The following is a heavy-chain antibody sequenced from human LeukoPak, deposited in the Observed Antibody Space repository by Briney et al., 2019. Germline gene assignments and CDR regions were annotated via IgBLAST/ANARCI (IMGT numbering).Heavy chain of an antibody. V-gene: IGHV4-38-2*01. CDR1: GYSISNHYY. Sequence: SETLSLTCAVSGYSISNHYYWGWIRQPPGKGLEWIGSYYHTGSSYYNPSLQSRVAISIDTYKNQFSLELASVTAADTAVYYCASVTRSMSRFFDLWGRGTLVIVSS. D-gene: IGHD4-17*01. CDR2: YYHTGSS. CDR3: ASVTRSMSRFFDL. J-gene: IGHJ2*01.